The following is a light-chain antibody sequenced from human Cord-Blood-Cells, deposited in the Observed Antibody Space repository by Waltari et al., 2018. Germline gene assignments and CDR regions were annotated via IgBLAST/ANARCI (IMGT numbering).Light chain of an antibody. CDR3: QQYGSSPLT. V-gene: IGKV3-20*01. Sequence: EMVLTQSPSTLSLSPGERATLSCRASQSVSSSYLAWYQQKPGQAPRLLIYGASSSATGIPDRFSGSGSGTDFTLTISRLEPEDVAVYYCQQYGSSPLTFGGGTKVEIK. J-gene: IGKJ4*01. CDR1: QSVSSSY. CDR2: GAS.